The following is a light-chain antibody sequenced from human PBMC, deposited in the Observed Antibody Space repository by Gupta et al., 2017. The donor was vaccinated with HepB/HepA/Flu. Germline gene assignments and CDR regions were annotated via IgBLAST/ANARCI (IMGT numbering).Light chain of an antibody. CDR1: QSAGDSSNKKNY. Sequence: DILMTQSPESLAALLCERATINCRHSQSAGDSSNKKNYLAWYQQKPGQPPKLLISWASTRESGVPDRFSGRGSGTDFTLTISRLQAEDVAVYYCQQDDNIPDTFGQGTKMDVK. CDR2: WAS. V-gene: IGKV4-1*01. CDR3: QQDDNIPDT. J-gene: IGKJ2*01.